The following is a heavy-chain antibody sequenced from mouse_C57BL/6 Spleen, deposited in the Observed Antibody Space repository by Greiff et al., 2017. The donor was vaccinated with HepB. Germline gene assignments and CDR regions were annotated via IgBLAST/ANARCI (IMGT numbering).Heavy chain of an antibody. Sequence: QVQLQQPGTELVKPGASVKLSCKASGYTFTSYWMHWVKQRPGQGLEWIGTINPSNGGTNYNEKFKSKATLTVDKSSSTAYMQLSSLTSEDSAVYYCSRQFITTGGWYFDVWGTGTTVTVSS. CDR1: GYTFTSYW. J-gene: IGHJ1*03. CDR3: SRQFITTGGWYFDV. D-gene: IGHD1-1*01. V-gene: IGHV1-53*01. CDR2: INPSNGGT.